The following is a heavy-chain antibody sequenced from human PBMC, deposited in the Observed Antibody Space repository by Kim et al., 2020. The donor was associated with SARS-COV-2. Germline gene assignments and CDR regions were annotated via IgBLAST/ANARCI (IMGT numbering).Heavy chain of an antibody. Sequence: GGSLRLSCAASGFTFGDYAMHWVRQAPGKGLEWVSGISWNSGSIGYADSVKGRFTISRDNAKNSLYLQMNSLRAEDTALYYCAKDIGGPDPDYYGSGSYPLDYWGQGTLVTVSS. V-gene: IGHV3-9*01. J-gene: IGHJ4*02. CDR1: GFTFGDYA. CDR3: AKDIGGPDPDYYGSGSYPLDY. D-gene: IGHD3-10*01. CDR2: ISWNSGSI.